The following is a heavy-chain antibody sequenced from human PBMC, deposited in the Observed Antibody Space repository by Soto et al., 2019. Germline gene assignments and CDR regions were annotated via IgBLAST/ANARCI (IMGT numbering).Heavy chain of an antibody. CDR1: GYTFTSYY. D-gene: IGHD1-26*01. Sequence: ASVKVSSKASGYTFTSYYMHWVRQAPGQGLEWMGIINPSGGSTSYAQKFQGRVTMTRDTSTSTVYMELSSLKSEDTAVYYCASIGGSYSALNYWGQGTPVTVSS. J-gene: IGHJ4*02. CDR2: INPSGGST. V-gene: IGHV1-46*03. CDR3: ASIGGSYSALNY.